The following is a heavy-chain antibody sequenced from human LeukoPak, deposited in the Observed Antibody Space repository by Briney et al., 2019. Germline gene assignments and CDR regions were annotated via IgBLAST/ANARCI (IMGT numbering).Heavy chain of an antibody. Sequence: GGFLRLSCAASGFTFSSYWMHWVRQAPGKGLVWVSRIKSDGSTNYADSVKGRFTISRDNAKNTVSLQMNSLRAEDTGVYYCARAPSEIGGYYPEYFRHWGQGTLVTVSS. CDR3: ARAPSEIGGYYPEYFRH. D-gene: IGHD3-22*01. J-gene: IGHJ1*01. V-gene: IGHV3-74*01. CDR2: IKSDGST. CDR1: GFTFSSYW.